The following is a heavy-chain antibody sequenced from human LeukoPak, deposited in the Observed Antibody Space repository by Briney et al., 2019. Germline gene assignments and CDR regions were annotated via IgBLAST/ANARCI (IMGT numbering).Heavy chain of an antibody. V-gene: IGHV4-38-2*02. CDR1: GYSISSGYY. J-gene: IGHJ6*03. CDR2: INHSGST. CDR3: ARNIYYYYYYMDV. Sequence: SETLSLTCTVSGYSISSGYYWSWIRQPPGKGLEWIGEINHSGSTNYNPSLKSRVTISVDTSKNQFSLKLSSVTAADTAVYYCARNIYYYYYYMDVWGKGTTVTVSS.